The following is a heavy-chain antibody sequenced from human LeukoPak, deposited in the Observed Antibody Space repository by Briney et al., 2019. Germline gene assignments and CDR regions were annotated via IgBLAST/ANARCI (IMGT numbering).Heavy chain of an antibody. CDR3: ARGPPKYYYDSSGPRDY. J-gene: IGHJ4*02. D-gene: IGHD3-22*01. CDR1: GGSFSGYY. V-gene: IGHV4-34*01. Sequence: SETLSLTCAVYGGSFSGYYWSWIRQPPGKGLEWIGEINHSGSTNYNPSLKSRVTISVDTSKNQFSLKLSSVTAADTAVYYCARGPPKYYYDSSGPRDYWGQGTLVTVSS. CDR2: INHSGST.